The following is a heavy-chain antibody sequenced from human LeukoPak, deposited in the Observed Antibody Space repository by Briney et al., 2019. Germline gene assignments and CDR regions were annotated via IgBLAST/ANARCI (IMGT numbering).Heavy chain of an antibody. CDR2: IKQDGSEK. CDR3: ARDIITITTGAESGVDN. Sequence: QTGGSLRLSCAASGVTFSSYWMSWVRQTPGKGLEWVANIKQDGSEKYYVDSVKGRFTISRDNAKNSLFLQMNSLRAEDTAVYYCARDIITITTGAESGVDNWGQGTLVTVSS. V-gene: IGHV3-7*01. CDR1: GVTFSSYW. D-gene: IGHD4-11*01. J-gene: IGHJ4*02.